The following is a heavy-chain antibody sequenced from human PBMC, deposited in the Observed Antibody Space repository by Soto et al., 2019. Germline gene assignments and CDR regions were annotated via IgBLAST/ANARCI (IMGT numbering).Heavy chain of an antibody. CDR3: ARVQAGYSSADAFDI. CDR1: GFTVSSNY. CDR2: IYSGGST. V-gene: IGHV3-66*01. Sequence: GGSLRLSCAASGFTVSSNYMSWVRQAPGKGLEWVSVIYSGGSTYYADSVKGRFTISRDNSKNTLYLQMNSLRAEDTAVYYCARVQAGYSSADAFDIWGQGTMVTVSS. D-gene: IGHD6-19*01. J-gene: IGHJ3*02.